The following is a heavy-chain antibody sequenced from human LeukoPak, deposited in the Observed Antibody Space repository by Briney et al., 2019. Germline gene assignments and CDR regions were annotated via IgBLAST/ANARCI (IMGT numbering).Heavy chain of an antibody. CDR3: ARELLRNPYSDDEAS. CDR1: GYTFTSYA. D-gene: IGHD4-17*01. CDR2: INTGNGNT. J-gene: IGHJ5*02. Sequence: ASVKVSCKASGYTFTSYAMHWVRQAPGQRLEWMGWINTGNGNTKYSQKFQGRVTITRDTSASTAYMELSSLRSEDTAVYYCARELLRNPYSDDEASWGQGTLVTVSS. V-gene: IGHV1-3*04.